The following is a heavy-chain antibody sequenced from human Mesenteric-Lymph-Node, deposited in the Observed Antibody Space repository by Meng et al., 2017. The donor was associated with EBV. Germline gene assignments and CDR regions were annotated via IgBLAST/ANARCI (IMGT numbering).Heavy chain of an antibody. CDR3: ARTYYYDSSGYAPFDY. Sequence: GSGLGMCKPSETLSLSCIVSGGSVSSSSYYGGWIRQPPGKGLEWIGSIYYSGSIYYNPSLKSRVTISVDTSKNQFSLKLSSVTAADTAVYYCARTYYYDSSGYAPFDYWGQGTLVTVSS. CDR1: GGSVSSSSYY. CDR2: IYYSGSI. V-gene: IGHV4-39*07. J-gene: IGHJ4*02. D-gene: IGHD3-22*01.